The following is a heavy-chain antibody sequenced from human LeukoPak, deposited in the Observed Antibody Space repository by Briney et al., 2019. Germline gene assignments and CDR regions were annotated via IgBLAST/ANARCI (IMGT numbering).Heavy chain of an antibody. CDR1: GFTFENYA. CDR2: ISGSGDSA. CDR3: AKALGAVCGTGCSSRYFDC. Sequence: GGSLRLSCAASGFTFENYAMTWVRQAPGKGLEWVSIISGSGDSAFSADSVKGRFTISRDNSKNTLYLQMNTLRAEDTAVYYCAKALGAVCGTGCSSRYFDCWGQGTLVTVSS. D-gene: IGHD2-21*02. V-gene: IGHV3-23*01. J-gene: IGHJ4*02.